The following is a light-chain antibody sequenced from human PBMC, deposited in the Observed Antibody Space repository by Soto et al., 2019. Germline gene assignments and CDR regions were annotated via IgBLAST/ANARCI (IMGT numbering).Light chain of an antibody. Sequence: EIVLTQSPATLSLSPGERATLSCRASQGVSSYLAWYQQKPGQAPRLLIYDASSRATGIPARFSGSGSGTDFTLTISSLEPEDFAVYYCQQRSKWLFGGGTKVEIK. CDR2: DAS. CDR1: QGVSSY. J-gene: IGKJ4*01. CDR3: QQRSKWL. V-gene: IGKV3-11*01.